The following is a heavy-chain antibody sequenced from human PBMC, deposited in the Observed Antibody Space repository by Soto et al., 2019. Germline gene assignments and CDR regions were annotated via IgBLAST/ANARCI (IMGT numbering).Heavy chain of an antibody. J-gene: IGHJ3*02. CDR1: GFTFSSYW. CDR2: IKQDGSEK. D-gene: IGHD3-22*01. Sequence: PGGSLRLSCAASGFTFSSYWMSWVRRAPGKGLEWVANIKQDGSEKYYVDSVKGRFTISRDNAKKSLHLQMNSLRAEDTAVYYCARDNAEDSSGYYIAFDIWGQGTMVTVSS. V-gene: IGHV3-7*05. CDR3: ARDNAEDSSGYYIAFDI.